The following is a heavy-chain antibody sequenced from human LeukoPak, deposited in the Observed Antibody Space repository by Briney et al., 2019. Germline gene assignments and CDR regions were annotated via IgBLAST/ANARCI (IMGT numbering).Heavy chain of an antibody. J-gene: IGHJ4*02. V-gene: IGHV1-69*04. D-gene: IGHD6-19*01. Sequence: SVKVSCKASGGTFSSYAISWVRQGPGQGLEWMGRIIPILGIANYAQKFQGRVTITADKSTSTAYMELSSLRSEDTAVYYCAREVAVAGTKPIDYWGQGTLVTVSS. CDR3: AREVAVAGTKPIDY. CDR2: IIPILGIA. CDR1: GGTFSSYA.